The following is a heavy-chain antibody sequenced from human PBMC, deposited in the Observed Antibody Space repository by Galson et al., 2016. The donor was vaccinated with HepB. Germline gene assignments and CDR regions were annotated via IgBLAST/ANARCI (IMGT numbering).Heavy chain of an antibody. D-gene: IGHD1-7*01. J-gene: IGHJ6*02. CDR3: AKSGATRNYGYCYDGMDV. V-gene: IGHV1-18*04. CDR1: GYLFTSYG. CDR2: ISSYNGNT. Sequence: SVKVSCKASGYLFTSYGISWVRQAPGQGLEWMGWISSYNGNTNYAQKLQGRVTMTTDTSTSTAYMELRSLRSDDTAVYYCAKSGATRNYGYCYDGMDVWGQGTTVTVSS.